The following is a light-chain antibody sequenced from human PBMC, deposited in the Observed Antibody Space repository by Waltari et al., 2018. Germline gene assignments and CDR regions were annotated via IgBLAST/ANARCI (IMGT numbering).Light chain of an antibody. CDR3: QHYVRLPAT. V-gene: IGKV3-20*01. Sequence: EIVLTQSPGTLSLSPGERATLSCRASQSVSRTLAWYQQKPVQAPKLLIYGASIRATGIPDRFTGSGSGTDFSLTISSLDPEDFAIYFCQHYVRLPATFGQGTKVEIK. J-gene: IGKJ1*01. CDR1: QSVSRT. CDR2: GAS.